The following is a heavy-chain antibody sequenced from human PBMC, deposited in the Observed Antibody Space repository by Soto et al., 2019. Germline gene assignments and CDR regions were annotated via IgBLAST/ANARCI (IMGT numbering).Heavy chain of an antibody. J-gene: IGHJ4*01. CDR3: TTDSRTTLPEIRFDY. V-gene: IGHV3-15*07. CDR2: VKSKADGGSG. CDR1: GFPFNNAW. Sequence: PGGSLRLSCAASGFPFNNAWINWVRQVPGKGLEWVGRVKSKADGGSGDYAAPMKGRFVVSRDDSKDIVYLQMNSLKIEDTGVYYCTTDSRTTLPEIRFDYWGHGTQVTVSS. D-gene: IGHD1-26*01.